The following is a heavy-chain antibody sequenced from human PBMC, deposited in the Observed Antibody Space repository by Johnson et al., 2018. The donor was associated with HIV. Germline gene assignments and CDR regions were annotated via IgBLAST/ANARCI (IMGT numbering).Heavy chain of an antibody. CDR3: ARDRGPSVAAVVFDAFDI. J-gene: IGHJ3*02. CDR1: GFTFSDYY. CDR2: IRYDGSNK. V-gene: IGHV3-11*05. Sequence: QVQLVESGGGLVKPGGSLRLSCAASGFTFSDYYMSWIRQAPGKGLEWVAFIRYDGSNKNYADSVKGRFTISRDNVRNSVYLQMNSLRAEDTAVYYCARDRGPSVAAVVFDAFDIWGQGTMVTVSS. D-gene: IGHD6-13*01.